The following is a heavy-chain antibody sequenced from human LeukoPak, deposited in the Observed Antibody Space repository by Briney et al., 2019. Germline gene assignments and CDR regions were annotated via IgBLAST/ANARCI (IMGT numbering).Heavy chain of an antibody. Sequence: SETLSLTCTVSGGSFTSYYWSWIRQPAGKGLEWIGRIHTSGSTDYNPSVKSRVTMSVDTSKNQFSLRMTSVTAADTAEYYCAREVDATSDSDAFDIWGQGTMVTVSS. J-gene: IGHJ3*02. V-gene: IGHV4-4*07. CDR2: IHTSGST. CDR3: AREVDATSDSDAFDI. D-gene: IGHD3-22*01. CDR1: GGSFTSYY.